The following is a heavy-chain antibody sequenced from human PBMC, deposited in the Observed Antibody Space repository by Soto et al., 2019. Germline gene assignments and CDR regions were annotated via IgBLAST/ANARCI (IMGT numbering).Heavy chain of an antibody. Sequence: QVQLVQSGAELKKPGSSVKVSCSASGVTFSSYAFTWVRQAPGQGLEWMGNIIPLFRTSNYAQGFQGRLTISADESTNTIYMELSSLRSEDTAVYFCAKDGSWDGGGGESWGQGALVIVSS. V-gene: IGHV1-69*18. D-gene: IGHD3-16*01. CDR3: AKDGSWDGGGGES. J-gene: IGHJ4*02. CDR2: IIPLFRTS. CDR1: GVTFSSYA.